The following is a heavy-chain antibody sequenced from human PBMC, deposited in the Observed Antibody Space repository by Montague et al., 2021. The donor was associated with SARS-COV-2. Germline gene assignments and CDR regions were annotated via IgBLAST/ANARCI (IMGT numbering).Heavy chain of an antibody. D-gene: IGHD2-8*01. V-gene: IGHV4-39*02. CDR1: GGSISSPDYY. CDR2: ISYTART. J-gene: IGHJ4*02. Sequence: SETLSLTCTVSGGSISSPDYYWSWNRQSPGLGLVWIISISYTARTYYNPSLRIRVSFSMYTCKYHFSLSLSSVTVAATAVYFCARQLPSYCCTNKCYSYYFDDWGQGALVTVSS. CDR3: ARQLPSYCCTNKCYSYYFDD.